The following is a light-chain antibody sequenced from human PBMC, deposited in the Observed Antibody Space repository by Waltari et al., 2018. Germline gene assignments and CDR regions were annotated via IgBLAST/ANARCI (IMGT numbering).Light chain of an antibody. V-gene: IGKV3-20*01. CDR1: QSVTNIS. CDR2: GTS. CDR3: QQYDGEVVT. Sequence: EIVLTQSPGTLSLSPGERATLSCRASQSVTNISLTWYQQKLGQAPRLLIYGTSTRATGIPDRFSGSGSGTDFTLTISRLEPEDFAVYYCQQYDGEVVTFGGGTKVEI. J-gene: IGKJ4*01.